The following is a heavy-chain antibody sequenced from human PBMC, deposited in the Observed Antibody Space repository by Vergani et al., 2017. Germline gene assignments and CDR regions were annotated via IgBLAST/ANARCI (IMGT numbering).Heavy chain of an antibody. CDR3: ARDPRSGYNWNDGGYYYYYMDV. Sequence: QVQLQESGPGLVKPSGTLSLTCAVSGGSISSSNWWSWVRQPPGKGLEWIGEIYNSGSTNYNPSLKSRVTISVDKSKNQFSLKLSSVTAADTAVYYCARDPRSGYNWNDGGYYYYYMDVWGKGTTVTVSS. D-gene: IGHD1-1*01. CDR2: IYNSGST. CDR1: GGSISSSNW. V-gene: IGHV4-4*02. J-gene: IGHJ6*03.